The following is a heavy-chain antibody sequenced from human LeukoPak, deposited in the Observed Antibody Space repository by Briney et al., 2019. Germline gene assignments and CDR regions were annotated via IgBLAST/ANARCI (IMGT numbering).Heavy chain of an antibody. Sequence: SETLSLTCTVSGGSISSSNYYWVWVRQPPGKGLEWIASIFYSGTTYYNPSLQSRVTISVDTSKNQFSLKLSSVSAPDTAMYYCATQGGSSSSYYYGMDVWGQGTTVTVSS. J-gene: IGHJ6*02. CDR1: GGSISSSNYY. V-gene: IGHV4-39*01. CDR2: IFYSGTT. D-gene: IGHD6-6*01. CDR3: ATQGGSSSSYYYGMDV.